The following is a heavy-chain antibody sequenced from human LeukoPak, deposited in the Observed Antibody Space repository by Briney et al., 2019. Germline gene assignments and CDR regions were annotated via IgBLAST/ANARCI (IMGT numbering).Heavy chain of an antibody. Sequence: GGSLRLSCAAFGFTFDDYGMSWVRQAPGKGLEWVSGINWNGGSTGYADSVKGRFTISRDNAKNSLYLQMNSLRAEDTALYYCARGLRFLEWLSGFDYWGQGTLVTVSS. CDR3: ARGLRFLEWLSGFDY. CDR1: GFTFDDYG. J-gene: IGHJ4*02. V-gene: IGHV3-20*04. CDR2: INWNGGST. D-gene: IGHD3-3*01.